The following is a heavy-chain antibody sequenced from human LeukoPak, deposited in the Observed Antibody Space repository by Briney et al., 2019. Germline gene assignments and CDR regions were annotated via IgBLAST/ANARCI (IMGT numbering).Heavy chain of an antibody. CDR1: GFTFTTYG. V-gene: IGHV3-21*01. D-gene: IGHD6-6*01. CDR2: IGGSGTRT. CDR3: AAYGEYSSSLDY. Sequence: GGSLRLSCSASGFTFTTYGMNWVRQAPGKGLEWVSGIGGSGTRTYYADSVKGRFTISRDNAKNSLYLQMNSLRAEDTAVYYCAAYGEYSSSLDYWGQGTLVTVSS. J-gene: IGHJ4*02.